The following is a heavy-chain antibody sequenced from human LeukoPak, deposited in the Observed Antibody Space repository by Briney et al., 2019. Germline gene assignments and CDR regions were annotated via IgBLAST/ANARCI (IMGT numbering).Heavy chain of an antibody. CDR1: GGTFSSYA. V-gene: IGHV1-69*04. CDR3: ARDLWRDDSSGYYYGYFDL. CDR2: IIPILGIA. J-gene: IGHJ2*01. Sequence: GASVKVSCKASGGTFSSYAISWVRQAPGQGLEWMGRIIPILGIANYAQKFQGRVTITADKSTSTAYMELSSLRSEDTAVYYCARDLWRDDSSGYYYGYFDLWGRGTLVTVSS. D-gene: IGHD3-22*01.